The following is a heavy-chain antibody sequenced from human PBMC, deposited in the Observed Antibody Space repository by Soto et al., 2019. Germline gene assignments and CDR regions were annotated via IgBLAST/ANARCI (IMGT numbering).Heavy chain of an antibody. V-gene: IGHV3-30*02. CDR2: IWYDGTSK. CDR1: GFSFSFYG. CDR3: XXXXXXXXXXXXXXXNYYSGMDA. Sequence: QMQLVESGGGVVQPGGSLRLSCGSSGFSFSFYGMHWVRQAPGKGLEWVAFIWYDGTSKFYADSVKGRFTISRDNSKTTLFLEMISLXXXXXXXXXXXXXXXXXXXXXXXXXNYYSGMDAWGQGTTVLVSS. J-gene: IGHJ6*02.